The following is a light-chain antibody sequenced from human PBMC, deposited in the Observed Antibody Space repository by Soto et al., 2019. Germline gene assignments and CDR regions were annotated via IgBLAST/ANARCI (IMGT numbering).Light chain of an antibody. CDR3: QQSYSTPWT. CDR1: QSISTY. J-gene: IGKJ1*01. Sequence: DIQMTQSPSSLSASIGDRVTITCRASQSISTYFNWYQQKPGKAPKLLIYATSSLQGGVPSRFSGSGSGTDFTLTISSLQPEDFATYHCQQSYSTPWTFGQWTKVEVK. V-gene: IGKV1-39*01. CDR2: ATS.